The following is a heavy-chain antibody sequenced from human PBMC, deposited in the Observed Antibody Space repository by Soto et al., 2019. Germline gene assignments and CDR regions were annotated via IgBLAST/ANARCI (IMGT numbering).Heavy chain of an antibody. CDR2: ITTYNGNT. V-gene: IGHV1-18*01. J-gene: IGHJ6*02. CDR3: ARALTGYGMDV. CDR1: RYIFTNYG. Sequence: VPLVQSGVEVREPGASVKVSCKAVRYIFTNYGVSWVRQAPGQGLEWMGWITTYNGNTEYAQKFQGRVTMTTDASTSTAYMELGSLRSDDTAIYYCARALTGYGMDVWGQGTTVTVSS.